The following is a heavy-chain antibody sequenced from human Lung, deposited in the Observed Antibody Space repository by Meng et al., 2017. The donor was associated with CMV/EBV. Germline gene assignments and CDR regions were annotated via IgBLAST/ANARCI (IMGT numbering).Heavy chain of an antibody. V-gene: IGHV1-46*01. CDR1: GYSFTSYY. Sequence: ASXXVSCKASGYSFTSYYMHWVRQAAGQGLGWMGIINPSGGSTSYAQKFQGRVTMTRDTSTSTVYMELSSLRSEDTAVYYCARGWGGDYYDNWGQGTLVTVSS. D-gene: IGHD3-10*01. CDR3: ARGWGGDYYDN. CDR2: INPSGGST. J-gene: IGHJ4*02.